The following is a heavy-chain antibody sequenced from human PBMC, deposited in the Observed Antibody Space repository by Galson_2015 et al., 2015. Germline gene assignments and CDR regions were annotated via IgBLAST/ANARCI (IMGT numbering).Heavy chain of an antibody. CDR1: GFTVNSNY. CDR2: IYYAGTT. Sequence: SLRLSCAASGFTVNSNYMNWVRQAPGKGLEWVSLIYYAGTTNYADSVKGRFTISRDSSKNTLYLEMDSLRAEDTAVYYCARGRSEDGYGFLDALDIWGQGTMVTVSS. D-gene: IGHD5-24*01. CDR3: ARGRSEDGYGFLDALDI. J-gene: IGHJ3*02. V-gene: IGHV3-53*01.